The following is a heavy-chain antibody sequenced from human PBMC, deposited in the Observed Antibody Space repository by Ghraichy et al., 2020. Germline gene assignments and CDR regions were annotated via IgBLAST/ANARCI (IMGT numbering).Heavy chain of an antibody. V-gene: IGHV1-69*13. D-gene: IGHD5-18*01. CDR3: ARRHVDTAMAKVDYYYYGMDV. CDR1: GGTFSSYA. Sequence: SVKVSCKASGGTFSSYAISWVRQAPGQGLEWMGGIIPIFGTANYAQKFQGRVTITADESTSTAYMELSSLRSEDTAVYYCARRHVDTAMAKVDYYYYGMDVWGQGTTVTVSS. CDR2: IIPIFGTA. J-gene: IGHJ6*02.